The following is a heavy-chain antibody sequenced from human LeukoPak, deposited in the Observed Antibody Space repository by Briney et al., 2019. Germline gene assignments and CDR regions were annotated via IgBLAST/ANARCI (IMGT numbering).Heavy chain of an antibody. CDR3: AXXXXXXXXXTVYNWFDP. D-gene: IGHD4-17*01. CDR2: IYYSGST. J-gene: IGHJ5*02. CDR1: GGSISSYY. V-gene: IGHV4-59*08. Sequence: SETLSLTCTVSGGSISSYYWSWIRQPPGKGLEWIGYIYYSGSTNYNPSLKSRVTISVDTSKNQFSLKLSSVTAADTAVYYCAXXXXXXXXXTVYNWFDPWGQGTLVTVSS.